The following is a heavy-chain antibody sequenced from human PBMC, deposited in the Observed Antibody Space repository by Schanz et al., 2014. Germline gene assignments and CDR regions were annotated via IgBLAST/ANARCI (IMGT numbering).Heavy chain of an antibody. CDR3: AKGRYSSSWFYFDY. D-gene: IGHD6-13*01. V-gene: IGHV3-23*04. CDR1: GLTFSNHA. Sequence: EVQLVESGGGLVQPGGSLRLSCAASGLTFSNHAMTWVRQAPGKGLEWVSAMSASGISTYYADSVKGRFTISRDNSKNTLYLQMNSLRAEDTAVYYCAKGRYSSSWFYFDYWGQGILVTVSS. J-gene: IGHJ4*02. CDR2: MSASGIST.